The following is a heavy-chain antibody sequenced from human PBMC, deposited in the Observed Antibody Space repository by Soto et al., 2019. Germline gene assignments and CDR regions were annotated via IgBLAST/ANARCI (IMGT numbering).Heavy chain of an antibody. Sequence: GGSLRLSXAASGFTFSSYEMNWVRQAPGKGLEWVSYISSSGSTIYYADSVKGRFTISRDNAKNSLYLQMNSLRAEDTAVYYCARSQDYGSSYYYGMDVWGQGTTVTVSS. D-gene: IGHD4-17*01. CDR2: ISSSGSTI. J-gene: IGHJ6*02. CDR3: ARSQDYGSSYYYGMDV. V-gene: IGHV3-48*03. CDR1: GFTFSSYE.